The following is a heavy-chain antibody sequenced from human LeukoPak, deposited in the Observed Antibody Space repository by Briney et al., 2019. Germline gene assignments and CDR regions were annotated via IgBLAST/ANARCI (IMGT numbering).Heavy chain of an antibody. V-gene: IGHV3-21*01. CDR1: GFTFSSYS. J-gene: IGHJ6*03. D-gene: IGHD6-19*01. Sequence: GGSLRLSCAASGFTFSSYSMNWVRQAPGKGLEWVSSISSSSSYIYYADSVKGRFTISRDNAKNSLYLQMNSLRAEDTAVYYCARDREGSSGWCDMDVWGKGTTVTISS. CDR3: ARDREGSSGWCDMDV. CDR2: ISSSSSYI.